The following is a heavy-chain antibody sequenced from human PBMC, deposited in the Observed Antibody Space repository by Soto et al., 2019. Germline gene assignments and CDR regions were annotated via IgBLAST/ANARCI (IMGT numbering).Heavy chain of an antibody. V-gene: IGHV4-34*01. CDR1: GGSFSGYY. CDR2: INHSGST. CDR3: ARAYSSGYFSYFDY. D-gene: IGHD6-25*01. Sequence: SETLSLTCAVYGGSFSGYYWSWIRQPPGKGLEWIGEINHSGSTNYNPSLKSRVTISVDTSKNQFSLKLSSVTAADTAVYYCARAYSSGYFSYFDYWGQGTLVTVSS. J-gene: IGHJ4*02.